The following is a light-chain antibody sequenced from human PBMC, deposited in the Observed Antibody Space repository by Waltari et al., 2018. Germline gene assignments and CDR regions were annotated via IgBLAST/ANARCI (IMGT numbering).Light chain of an antibody. CDR2: AAS. V-gene: IGKV1-12*01. J-gene: IGKJ5*01. CDR3: QQFDTFPLT. Sequence: DIQMTQSPSSVSASVGDRVTITCRASQAISSWLAWYQQKLGKAPKLLIYAASSLQSGVPSRFSGSGFGTDFTLTISSLQPEDFATYFCQQFDTFPLTFGQGTRLEIK. CDR1: QAISSW.